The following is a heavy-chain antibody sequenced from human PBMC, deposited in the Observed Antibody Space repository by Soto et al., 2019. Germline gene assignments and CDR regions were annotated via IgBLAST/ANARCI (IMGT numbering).Heavy chain of an antibody. CDR2: INPSGGIT. CDR1: GYTLTSYY. V-gene: IGHV1-46*01. J-gene: IGHJ6*02. CDR3: ARGMSTTRYYYYYGMDV. D-gene: IGHD2-2*01. Sequence: ASVKVSCKASGYTLTSYYLHWVRQAPGQGPEWMGIINPSGGITNDAQKFQDRVTMTSDTSTSTVYMELSSLRSEDTAVYYCARGMSTTRYYYYYGMDVWGQGTTVTVSS.